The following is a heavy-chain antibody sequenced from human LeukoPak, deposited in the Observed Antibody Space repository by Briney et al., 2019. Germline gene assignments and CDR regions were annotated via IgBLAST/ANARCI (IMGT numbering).Heavy chain of an antibody. J-gene: IGHJ6*03. CDR1: GYTFTSYD. D-gene: IGHD2-2*01. CDR2: MNPNSGNT. Sequence: VASLKVSCKASGYTFTSYDISWVRQATGKGLEWMGWMNPNSGNTGYAQKFQGRVTITTNTSISTAYMELSSLRSEDTAVYYCARRRPFSRYCSSTSCYGRSYYYYMDVWGKGTTVTVSS. CDR3: ARRRPFSRYCSSTSCYGRSYYYYMDV. V-gene: IGHV1-8*03.